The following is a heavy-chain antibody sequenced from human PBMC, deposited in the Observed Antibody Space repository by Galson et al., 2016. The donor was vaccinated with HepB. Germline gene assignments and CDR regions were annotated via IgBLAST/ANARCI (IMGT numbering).Heavy chain of an antibody. V-gene: IGHV1-46*01. CDR2: INPSDDDA. D-gene: IGHD1-26*01. J-gene: IGHJ6*02. CDR1: GYMFTVFH. CDR3: AREYRCSPPPYYYYYGMDV. Sequence: SVKVSCKASGYMFTVFHIHWVRQAPGQGLEWMGIINPSDDDANYAQKFQGRVTMTRDTSTSTVYMELSSLRSEDTAVYYCAREYRCSPPPYYYYYGMDVWGQGTTVTVSS.